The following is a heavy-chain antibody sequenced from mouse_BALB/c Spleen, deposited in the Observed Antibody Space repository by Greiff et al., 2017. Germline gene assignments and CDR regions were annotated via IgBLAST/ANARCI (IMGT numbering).Heavy chain of an antibody. J-gene: IGHJ4*01. CDR1: GFTFTDYY. CDR2: IRHKANGYTT. Sequence: EVQLVESGGGLVQPGGSLRLSCATSGFTFTDYYMSWVRQPPGKALEWLGFIRHKANGYTTEYSSSVKGRFTISRDNSQSILYLQMNTLRAEDSATYYCARDRAAGYAMDYWGQGTSVTVSS. CDR3: ARDRAAGYAMDY. V-gene: IGHV7-3*02.